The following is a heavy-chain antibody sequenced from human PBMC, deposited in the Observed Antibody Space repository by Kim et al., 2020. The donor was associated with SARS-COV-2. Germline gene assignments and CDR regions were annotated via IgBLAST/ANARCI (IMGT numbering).Heavy chain of an antibody. D-gene: IGHD2-2*01. CDR3: TRVCTSTSCRYYPDV. CDR2: SRNKANSYTT. Sequence: GGSLRLSCAGSGFTFSDLYIDWVRQAPGKGLEWVGRSRNKANSYTTEYAASVKGRFTISRDDSKNSVYLQMDSLKTEDTAVYFCTRVCTSTSCRYYPDVWGQGTTVTVSS. CDR1: GFTFSDLY. J-gene: IGHJ6*02. V-gene: IGHV3-72*01.